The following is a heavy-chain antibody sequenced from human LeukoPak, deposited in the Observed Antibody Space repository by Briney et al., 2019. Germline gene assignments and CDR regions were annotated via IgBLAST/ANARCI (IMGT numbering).Heavy chain of an antibody. CDR3: ARAPTDRDAFDI. Sequence: QPGGSLRLSCAASGFNVESNYMTWVRLAPGKGLEWVSVLYSGGGAYYADSVKGRFSVFRHNSQNTLYLQMSSLRLEDTAVYYCARAPTDRDAFDIWGQGTVVTVSS. J-gene: IGHJ3*02. V-gene: IGHV3-53*04. CDR2: LYSGGGA. CDR1: GFNVESNY.